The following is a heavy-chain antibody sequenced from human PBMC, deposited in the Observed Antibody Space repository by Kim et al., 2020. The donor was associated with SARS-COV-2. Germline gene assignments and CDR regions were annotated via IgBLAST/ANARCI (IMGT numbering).Heavy chain of an antibody. J-gene: IGHJ4*02. CDR1: GFTFSSYA. V-gene: IGHV3-23*01. CDR2: ISNSGGAT. CDR3: VNIRHDY. Sequence: GGSLRLSCAASGFTFSSYAMSWVRQAPGKDLEWVSTISNSGGATFYADSVRGRFTISRDNSKNTLYLQMSSLRVEDTAVYFCVNIRHDYWGQGTLATVSS. D-gene: IGHD2-2*02.